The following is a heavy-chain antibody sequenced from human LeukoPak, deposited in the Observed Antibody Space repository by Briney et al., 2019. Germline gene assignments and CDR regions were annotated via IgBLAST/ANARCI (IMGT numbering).Heavy chain of an antibody. Sequence: ASVKVSCKASGGTFISYYMHWVRQAPGQGLEWMGIINPSGGSTSYAQQFQGRVTMTRDTSTSTVYTELSSLRSEDTAVYYCAIEGRGAHYHYYYYYMDVWGKGTTVTVSS. D-gene: IGHD1-26*01. V-gene: IGHV1-46*03. CDR3: AIEGRGAHYHYYYYYMDV. J-gene: IGHJ6*03. CDR1: GGTFISYY. CDR2: INPSGGST.